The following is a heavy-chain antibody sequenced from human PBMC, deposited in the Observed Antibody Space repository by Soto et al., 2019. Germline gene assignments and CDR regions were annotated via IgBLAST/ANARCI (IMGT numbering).Heavy chain of an antibody. V-gene: IGHV1-18*01. J-gene: IGHJ5*02. CDR3: ARVPGSGWYRNWFDP. D-gene: IGHD6-19*01. Sequence: GASVKVSCKASGYTLTSYGISWVRQAPGQGLEWMGWISAYNGNTNYAQKFQGRVTMTTDTSTSTAYMELRSLRSDDTAVYYCARVPGSGWYRNWFDPWGQGTLVTVSS. CDR2: ISAYNGNT. CDR1: GYTLTSYG.